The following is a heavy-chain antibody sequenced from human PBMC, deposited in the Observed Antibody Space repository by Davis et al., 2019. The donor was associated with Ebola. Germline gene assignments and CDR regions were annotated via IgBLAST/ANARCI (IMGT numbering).Heavy chain of an antibody. V-gene: IGHV4-34*01. CDR3: ARVKGGILTGYYKRRFDY. CDR1: GGSFSGYY. D-gene: IGHD3-9*01. J-gene: IGHJ4*02. CDR2: INHSGST. Sequence: PSETLSLTCAVYGGSFSGYYWSWIRQPPGKGLEWIGEINHSGSTNYNPSLKSRVTISVDTSKNQFSLKLSSVTAADTAVYYCARVKGGILTGYYKRRFDYWGQGTLVTVSS.